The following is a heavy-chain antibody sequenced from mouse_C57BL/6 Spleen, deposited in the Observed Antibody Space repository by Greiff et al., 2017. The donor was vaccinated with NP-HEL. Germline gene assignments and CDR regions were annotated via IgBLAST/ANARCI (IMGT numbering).Heavy chain of an antibody. CDR3: ARDEEVFTRYFDY. Sequence: DVQLVESGGGLVKPGGSLKLSCAASGFTFSSYAMSWVRQTPEKRLEWVATISDGGSYTYYPDNVKGRFTISRDNAKNNLYLQMSHLKSEDTAMYYCARDEEVFTRYFDYWGQGTTLTVSS. CDR2: ISDGGSYT. J-gene: IGHJ2*01. V-gene: IGHV5-4*01. CDR1: GFTFSSYA.